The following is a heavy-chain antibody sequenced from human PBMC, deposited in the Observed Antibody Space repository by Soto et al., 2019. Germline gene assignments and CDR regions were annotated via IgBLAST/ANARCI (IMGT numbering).Heavy chain of an antibody. CDR3: ARERVPPGVPAAMGSYYGMDV. Sequence: ASVKVSCKASGYTFTGYYMHWVRQAPGQGLEWMGWINPNSGGTNYAQKFQGWVTMTRDTSISTAYMELSRLRSDDTAVYSCARERVPPGVPAAMGSYYGMDVWGQGTTVTVSS. J-gene: IGHJ6*02. D-gene: IGHD2-2*01. V-gene: IGHV1-2*04. CDR2: INPNSGGT. CDR1: GYTFTGYY.